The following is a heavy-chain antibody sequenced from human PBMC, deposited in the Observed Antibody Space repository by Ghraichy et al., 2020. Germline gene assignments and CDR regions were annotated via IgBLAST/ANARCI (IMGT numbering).Heavy chain of an antibody. CDR1: GYSISSGYY. CDR3: ATSIVVVALLDY. V-gene: IGHV4-38-2*02. CDR2: IYHSGST. D-gene: IGHD3-22*01. J-gene: IGHJ4*02. Sequence: ETLSLTCTVSGYSISSGYYWGWIRQPPGKGLEWIGSIYHSGSTYYNPSLKSRVTISVDTSKNQFSLKLSSVTAADTAVYYCATSIVVVALLDYWGQGTLVTVSS.